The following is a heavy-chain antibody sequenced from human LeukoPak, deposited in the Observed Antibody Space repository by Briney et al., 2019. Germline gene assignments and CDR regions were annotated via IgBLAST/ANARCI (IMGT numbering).Heavy chain of an antibody. Sequence: GASLRLSCAAAGFTFSSYSMNWVRQAPGKGLEWVSSISSSSSYIYYADSVKGRFTISRDNAKNSLYLQMNSLRAEDTAVYYCARDRDSSSWYVGGAFDIWGQGTMVTVSS. CDR1: GFTFSSYS. J-gene: IGHJ3*02. V-gene: IGHV3-21*01. CDR3: ARDRDSSSWYVGGAFDI. CDR2: ISSSSSYI. D-gene: IGHD6-13*01.